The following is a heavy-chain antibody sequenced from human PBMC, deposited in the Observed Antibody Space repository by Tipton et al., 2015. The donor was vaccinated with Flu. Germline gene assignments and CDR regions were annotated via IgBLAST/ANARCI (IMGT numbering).Heavy chain of an antibody. CDR3: ARRDYSNYVSVPKNWFDP. CDR1: GFTVSTNH. Sequence: SLRLSCAVTGFTVSTNHMSWVRQAPGKGLEWVSIIYNDATIKYAGSVKGRFTISRDNAKNIVYLQMNKLRGEDTAVYYCARRDYSNYVSVPKNWFDPWGQGTLVTVSS. CDR2: IYNDATI. D-gene: IGHD4-11*01. J-gene: IGHJ5*02. V-gene: IGHV3-53*01.